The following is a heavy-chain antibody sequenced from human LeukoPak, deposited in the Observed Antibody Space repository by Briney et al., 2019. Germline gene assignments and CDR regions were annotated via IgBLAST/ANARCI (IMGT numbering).Heavy chain of an antibody. V-gene: IGHV4-61*02. CDR3: ARDSGIPFDY. CDR2: IYTSGST. CDR1: GGSISSGSYY. J-gene: IGHJ4*02. D-gene: IGHD2-21*01. Sequence: SQTLSLTCTVSGGSISSGSYYWSWIRQPVGKGLEWIGRIYTSGSTNYNPSLKSRVTISVDTSKNQFSLKLSSVTAADTAVYYCARDSGIPFDYWGQGTLVTVSS.